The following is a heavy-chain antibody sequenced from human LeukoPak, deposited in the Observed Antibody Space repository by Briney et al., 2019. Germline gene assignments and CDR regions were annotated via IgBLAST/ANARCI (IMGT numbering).Heavy chain of an antibody. V-gene: IGHV3-48*01. CDR3: ARDASAPKWYFDL. J-gene: IGHJ2*01. Sequence: GGSLRLSCAASGSTFSSYSMNWVRQAPGKGLEWASYIDSSSSTIYYADSVKGRFTISRDNAKNSLYLQMNSLRAEDTAVYYCARDASAPKWYFDLWGRGTLVTVSS. CDR1: GSTFSSYS. CDR2: IDSSSSTI.